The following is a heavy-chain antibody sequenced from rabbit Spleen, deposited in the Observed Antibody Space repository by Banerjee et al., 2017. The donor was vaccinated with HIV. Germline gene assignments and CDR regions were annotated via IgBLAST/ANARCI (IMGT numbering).Heavy chain of an antibody. D-gene: IGHD4-1*01. CDR2: IYAGSRDSA. CDR1: GFTLSSYYM. CDR3: ARDLAGVIGWNFYL. J-gene: IGHJ4*01. V-gene: IGHV1S45*01. Sequence: QEHLQESGGGLVQPGGSLKLSCTASGFTLSSYYMNWVRQAPGKGPEWIACIYAGSRDSAKYATWAKGRFSISKPSSTTVTLQMTSLTAADTATYFCARDLAGVIGWNFYLWGQGTLVTVS.